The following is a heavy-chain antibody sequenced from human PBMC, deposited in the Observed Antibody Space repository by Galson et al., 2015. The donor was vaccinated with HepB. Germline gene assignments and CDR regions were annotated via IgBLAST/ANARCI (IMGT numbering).Heavy chain of an antibody. J-gene: IGHJ4*02. CDR3: AREKGGIRPDY. CDR2: IWSDGINK. Sequence: SLRLSCAASGFTFNTYVMHWVRQAPGKGLEWVAAIWSDGINKYYTDSVKGRFTISRDNSRNTLYLQMNSLRAEDTAVYYCAREKGGIRPDYWGQGTLVTVSS. CDR1: GFTFNTYV. D-gene: IGHD1-26*01. V-gene: IGHV3-33*01.